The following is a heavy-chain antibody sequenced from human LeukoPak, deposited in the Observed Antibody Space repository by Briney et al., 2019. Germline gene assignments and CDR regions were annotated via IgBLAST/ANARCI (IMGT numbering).Heavy chain of an antibody. CDR1: GGSISSSNW. J-gene: IGHJ4*02. Sequence: KPSETLSLTCAVSGGSISSSNWWSWVRQPPGKGLEWIGEIYHSGSTNYNPSLKSRVTISVDTSKNQFSLKLSSVTAADTAVYYCARGPSSNWYVPFDYWGQGTLVTVSS. CDR3: ARGPSSNWYVPFDY. CDR2: IYHSGST. V-gene: IGHV4-4*02. D-gene: IGHD6-13*01.